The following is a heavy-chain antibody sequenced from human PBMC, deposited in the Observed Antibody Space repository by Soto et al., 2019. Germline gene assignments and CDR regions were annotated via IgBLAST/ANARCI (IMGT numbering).Heavy chain of an antibody. CDR2: TYYRSRWYN. D-gene: IGHD6-6*01. J-gene: IGHJ6*02. V-gene: IGHV6-1*01. Sequence: PSQTLSLTCAISGDSVSGNSAAWNWIRQSPSRGLEWLGRTYYRSRWYNDYAVSVKSRITVTPDTSKNQFSLQLNSVTPEDTAVYYCARDPAEYSSSLGEGYGMDVWGQGTTVTVSS. CDR1: GDSVSGNSAA. CDR3: ARDPAEYSSSLGEGYGMDV.